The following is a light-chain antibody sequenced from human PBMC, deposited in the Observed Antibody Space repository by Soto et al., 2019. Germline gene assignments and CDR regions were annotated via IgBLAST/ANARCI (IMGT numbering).Light chain of an antibody. CDR2: GAS. CDR3: QQYSIWRT. J-gene: IGKJ1*01. V-gene: IGKV3D-15*01. CDR1: QSVSSSY. Sequence: IVMTQSPATLSVSPWERATLSCRASQSVSSSYLTWYQQKPGQAPRLLIYGASTRATGIPARFSGSGSGTDFTLTISSLQPEDFAVYYCQQYSIWRTFGQGTKVDIK.